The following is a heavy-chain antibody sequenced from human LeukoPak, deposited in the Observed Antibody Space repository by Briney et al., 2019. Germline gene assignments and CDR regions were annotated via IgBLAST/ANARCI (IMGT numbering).Heavy chain of an antibody. Sequence: PGGSLRLSCAASGFTFRSYAMSWVRQAPGKGLEWVSAISGSGGSTYYGDSVKGRFTISRDNSKNTLYLQMNSLRAEDTALYYCARPSSPYYYYYGMDVWGQGTTVTVSS. CDR2: ISGSGGST. CDR1: GFTFRSYA. J-gene: IGHJ6*02. CDR3: ARPSSPYYYYYGMDV. V-gene: IGHV3-23*01. D-gene: IGHD1-26*01.